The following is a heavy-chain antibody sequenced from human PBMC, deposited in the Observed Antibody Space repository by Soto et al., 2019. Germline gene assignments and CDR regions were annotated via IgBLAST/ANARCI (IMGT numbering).Heavy chain of an antibody. Sequence: GGSLRLSCAASGFTFSSYWMHWVRQAPGKGLVWVSRINSDGSSTSYADSVKGRFTISRDNAKNTLYLQMNSLRAEDTAVYYCARVESPRTIFGVVRTDYYYYMDVWGKGTTVTVSS. J-gene: IGHJ6*03. V-gene: IGHV3-74*01. CDR2: INSDGSST. CDR1: GFTFSSYW. CDR3: ARVESPRTIFGVVRTDYYYYMDV. D-gene: IGHD3-3*01.